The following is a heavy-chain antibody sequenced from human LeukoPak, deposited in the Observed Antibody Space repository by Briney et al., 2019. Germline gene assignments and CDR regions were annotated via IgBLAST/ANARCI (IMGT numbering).Heavy chain of an antibody. CDR3: AKDGGVGATIGVEYYFDY. Sequence: GRSLRLSCAASGFTFSSYGMHWVRQAPGKGLEWVAVIWYDGSNKYYADSVKGRFTISRDNSKNTLYLQMNSLRAEDTAVYYCAKDGGVGATIGVEYYFDYWGQGTLVTVSS. V-gene: IGHV3-33*06. J-gene: IGHJ4*02. D-gene: IGHD1-26*01. CDR2: IWYDGSNK. CDR1: GFTFSSYG.